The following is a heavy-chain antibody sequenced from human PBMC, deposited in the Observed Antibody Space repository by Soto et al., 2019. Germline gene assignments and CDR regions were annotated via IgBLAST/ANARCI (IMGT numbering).Heavy chain of an antibody. CDR2: IYYSGST. CDR1: GGSISSSSYY. Sequence: SETLSLTCTVSGGSISSSSYYWGWIRQPPGKGLEWIGSIYYSGSTYYNPSLKSRVTISVDTSKNQFSLKLSSVTAADTAVYYCARQKDIVVVVAANYFDYWGQGTLVTVSS. D-gene: IGHD2-15*01. CDR3: ARQKDIVVVVAANYFDY. V-gene: IGHV4-39*01. J-gene: IGHJ4*02.